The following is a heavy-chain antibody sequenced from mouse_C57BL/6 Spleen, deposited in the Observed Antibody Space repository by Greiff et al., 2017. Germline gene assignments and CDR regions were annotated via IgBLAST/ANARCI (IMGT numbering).Heavy chain of an antibody. V-gene: IGHV1-82*01. J-gene: IGHJ3*01. Sequence: VKLMESGPELVKPGASVKISCKASGYAFSSSWMNWVKQRPGKGLEWIGRIYPGDGDTNYNGKFKGKATLTADKSSSTAYMQLSSLTSEDSAVYFCARGNYDPRFAYWGQGTLVTVSA. CDR3: ARGNYDPRFAY. CDR2: IYPGDGDT. CDR1: GYAFSSSW. D-gene: IGHD2-4*01.